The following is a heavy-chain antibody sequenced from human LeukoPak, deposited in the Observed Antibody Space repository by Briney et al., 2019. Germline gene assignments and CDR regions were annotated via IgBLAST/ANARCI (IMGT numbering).Heavy chain of an antibody. CDR2: INHSGST. CDR1: GGSFSGYY. J-gene: IGHJ4*02. CDR3: ARLASGSYQGDY. Sequence: PSETLSLTCAVYGGSFSGYYWSWIRQPPGKGLEWIGEINHSGSTNYNPSLKSRVTISVDTSKNQFSLKLSSVTAADTAVYYCARLASGSYQGDYWGQGTLVTVSS. D-gene: IGHD1-26*01. V-gene: IGHV4-34*01.